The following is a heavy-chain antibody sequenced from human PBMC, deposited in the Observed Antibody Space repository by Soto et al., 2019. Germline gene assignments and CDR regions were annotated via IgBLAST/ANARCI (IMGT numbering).Heavy chain of an antibody. CDR1: GYTFTAYY. J-gene: IGHJ6*02. V-gene: IGHV1-2*02. CDR3: ARQGSGSEYPQYFYYGMDV. CDR2: INPNSGVA. Sequence: VELVQSGAEVAKPGAAVRISCTTSGYTFTAYYIHWVRQAPGQGLEWMGWINPNSGVANYAQNFQGRVTMTRDTSISTVYMELTNMRSEDTTIYYCARQGSGSEYPQYFYYGMDVWGQGTTAAASS. D-gene: IGHD5-12*01.